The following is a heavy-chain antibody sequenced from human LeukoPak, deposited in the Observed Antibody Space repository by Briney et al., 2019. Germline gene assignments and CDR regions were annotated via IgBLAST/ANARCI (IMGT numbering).Heavy chain of an antibody. Sequence: GGSLRLSCAASGFTFSSYWMHWVRQAPGKGLEWVSSISSSSSYIYYADSVKGRFTISRDNAKNSLYLQMNSLRAEDTAVYYCARWGPTIRGVQNNWGQGTLVTVSS. V-gene: IGHV3-21*01. CDR2: ISSSSSYI. CDR1: GFTFSSYW. J-gene: IGHJ4*02. D-gene: IGHD3-10*01. CDR3: ARWGPTIRGVQNN.